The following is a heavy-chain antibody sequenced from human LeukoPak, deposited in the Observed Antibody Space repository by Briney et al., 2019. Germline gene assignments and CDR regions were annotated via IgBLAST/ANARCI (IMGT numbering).Heavy chain of an antibody. J-gene: IGHJ4*02. CDR3: ARGMPVTTFHFDY. V-gene: IGHV4-39*07. CDR2: INHSGST. D-gene: IGHD4-17*01. Sequence: SETLSLTCTVSGGSISSSSYYWGWIRQPPGKGLEWIGEINHSGSTNYNPSLKSRVTISVDTSKNQFSLKLSSVTAADTAVYYCARGMPVTTFHFDYWGQGTLVTVSS. CDR1: GGSISSSSYY.